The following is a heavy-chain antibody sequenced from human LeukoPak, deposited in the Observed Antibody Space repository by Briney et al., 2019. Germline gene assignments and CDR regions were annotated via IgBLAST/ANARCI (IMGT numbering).Heavy chain of an antibody. CDR3: ARGRSAVVTPDYYYYYCMDV. V-gene: IGHV4-4*09. CDR1: GDPISSYY. Sequence: SETLSLTCTVSGDPISSYYWSWIRQPPGKGLEWIGNIHTSGGSNYSPSLKSRVTISLDMSRNQFSLRLSSVTAADTAVYYCARGRSAVVTPDYYYYYCMDVWGKGTTVTVSS. J-gene: IGHJ6*03. D-gene: IGHD4-23*01. CDR2: IHTSGGS.